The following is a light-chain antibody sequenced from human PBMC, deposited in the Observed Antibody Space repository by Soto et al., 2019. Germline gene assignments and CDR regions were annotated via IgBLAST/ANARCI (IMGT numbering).Light chain of an antibody. V-gene: IGKV3D-20*02. CDR1: QSVSRSY. J-gene: IGKJ4*01. CDR3: QERSGWPRGT. Sequence: EIVLTQSPGTLSLSPGDRATLSCRASQSVSRSYLGWYQQKPGQAPRLLIYGASMRATGIPARFSGSESGTDFTLTISSLEPEDFAVYYCQERSGWPRGTFGGGTKVDIK. CDR2: GAS.